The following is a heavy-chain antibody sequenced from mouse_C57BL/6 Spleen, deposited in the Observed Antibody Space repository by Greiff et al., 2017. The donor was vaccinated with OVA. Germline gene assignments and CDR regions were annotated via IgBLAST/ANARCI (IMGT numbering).Heavy chain of an antibody. V-gene: IGHV1-69*01. CDR1: GYTFTSYW. J-gene: IGHJ1*03. Sequence: VQLQQPGAELVMPGASVKLSCKASGYTFTSYWMHWVKQRPGQGLEWIGEIDPSDSYTNYNQKFKGKSTLTVDKSSSTAYMQLSSLTSEDSAVYYCARRFLGYWYFDVWGTGTTVTVSS. CDR2: IDPSDSYT. CDR3: ARRFLGYWYFDV.